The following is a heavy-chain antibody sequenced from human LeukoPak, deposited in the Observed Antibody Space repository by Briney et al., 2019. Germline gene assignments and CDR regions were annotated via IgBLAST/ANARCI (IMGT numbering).Heavy chain of an antibody. CDR1: SDFFSSVTDY. CDR2: GDYSGGT. CDR3: GRGRGEEYSSGWYKTNFFDT. Sequence: PSETLSLTCTVSSDFFSSVTDYWAWIRQPPGKGLEWIASGDYSGGTYYNPSLESRVAISADMSKNQISLKLSSVTAADTALYYCGRGRGEEYSSGWYKTNFFDTWGQGTRVTVSS. J-gene: IGHJ4*02. D-gene: IGHD6-19*01. V-gene: IGHV4-39*07.